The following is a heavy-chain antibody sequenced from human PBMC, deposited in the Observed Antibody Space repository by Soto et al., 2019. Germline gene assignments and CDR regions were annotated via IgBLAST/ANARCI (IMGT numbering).Heavy chain of an antibody. J-gene: IGHJ4*02. CDR3: ARGGDYVDKYYFDY. CDR2: IYHSGST. V-gene: IGHV4-4*02. D-gene: IGHD3-10*02. CDR1: GGPRISNKW. Sequence: GGPRISNKWWSWVRQPPGKGLEWIGEIYHSGSTNYNPSLKSRVTISVDKSKNQFSLKLSSVTAADTAVYYCARGGDYVDKYYFDYWGQGTLVTVSS.